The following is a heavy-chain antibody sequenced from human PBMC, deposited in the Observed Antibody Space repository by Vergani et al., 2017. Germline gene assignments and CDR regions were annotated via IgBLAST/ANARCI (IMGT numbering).Heavy chain of an antibody. Sequence: QVQLVESGGGVVQPGKSLRLSCAASEFTFSIYCIHWVRPAPGKGLEWVVGISFDGTNEYYPDLVKGRFTISRDIAKNTLYLQVRSLRLEDTGVYHCVRDRGLCAGGKCYTEAWDYWGQGTPVTVSA. V-gene: IGHV3-30*03. D-gene: IGHD2-2*02. CDR3: VRDRGLCAGGKCYTEAWDY. J-gene: IGHJ4*02. CDR2: ISFDGTNE. CDR1: EFTFSIYC.